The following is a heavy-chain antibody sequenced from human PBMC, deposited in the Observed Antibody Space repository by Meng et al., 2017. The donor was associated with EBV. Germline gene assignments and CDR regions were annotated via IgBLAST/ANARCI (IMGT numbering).Heavy chain of an antibody. CDR2: LIPMVGAP. Sequence: HVQLLQSGDEVKKPGSSVKVSCRTSGGTFRSDAVSWVRQAPGQGLEWMGGLIPMVGAPHYAQKFQGRVTIIADESTSTHSMELNSLRSEDTAMYYCASESGRGFTPDYWGQGTLVTVSS. V-gene: IGHV1-69*01. CDR1: GGTFRSDA. D-gene: IGHD3-10*01. J-gene: IGHJ4*02. CDR3: ASESGRGFTPDY.